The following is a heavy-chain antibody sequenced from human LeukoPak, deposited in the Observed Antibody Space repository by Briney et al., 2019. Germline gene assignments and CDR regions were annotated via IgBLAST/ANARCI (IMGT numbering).Heavy chain of an antibody. Sequence: SQSLSLTCVVSGDCVSSKNGAWNWIRQSPSRGLEWLGRTFYWSKWYNDYAESMEGRMTISQDTSKNQYSLHLNSVTPYDTAVYYCAREFRTTGWHTFDYWGQGTLVTVSS. V-gene: IGHV6-1*01. D-gene: IGHD6-19*01. J-gene: IGHJ4*02. CDR1: GDCVSSKNGA. CDR3: AREFRTTGWHTFDY. CDR2: TFYWSKWYN.